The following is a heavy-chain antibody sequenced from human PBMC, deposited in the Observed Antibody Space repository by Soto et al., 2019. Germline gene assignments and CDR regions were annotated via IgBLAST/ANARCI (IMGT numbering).Heavy chain of an antibody. CDR1: GFTFSSYG. J-gene: IGHJ4*02. CDR3: AKDRRIQLWPKGYYFDY. Sequence: PGGSLRLSCAASGFTFSSYGMHWVRQAPGKGLEWVAVISYDGSNKYYADSVKGRFTISRDNSKNTLYLQMNSLRAEDTAVYYCAKDRRIQLWPKGYYFDYWGQGTLVTV. V-gene: IGHV3-30*18. D-gene: IGHD5-18*01. CDR2: ISYDGSNK.